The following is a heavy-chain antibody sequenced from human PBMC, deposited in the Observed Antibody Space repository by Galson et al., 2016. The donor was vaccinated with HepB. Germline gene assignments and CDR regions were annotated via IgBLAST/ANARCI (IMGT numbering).Heavy chain of an antibody. CDR2: IFWNDDK. V-gene: IGHV2-5*01. CDR3: AKRLTSHSDFWSGYPLFDP. J-gene: IGHJ5*02. Sequence: PALVKPTQTLTLTCTFSGFSLTTSGVGVGWIRQPPGKALEWLAIIFWNDDKRYTPSLKSRLTITRDTSENQVVLTMTNVDPVDTATYYCAKRLTSHSDFWSGYPLFDPWGPGTLVTVSS. D-gene: IGHD3-3*01. CDR1: GFSLTTSGVG.